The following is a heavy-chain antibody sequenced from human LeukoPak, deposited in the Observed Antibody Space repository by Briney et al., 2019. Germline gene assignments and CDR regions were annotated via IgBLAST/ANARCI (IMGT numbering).Heavy chain of an antibody. J-gene: IGHJ5*02. D-gene: IGHD3-10*01. Sequence: GASVKVSCKVSGYTLTELSIHWARQAPGKGLEWMGGFDPEDGETIYAQKFQGRVTMTEDTSTDTAYMELSSLRSEDTAVYYCATRREVQGVYQGYWFDPWGQGTLVTVSS. CDR3: ATRREVQGVYQGYWFDP. V-gene: IGHV1-24*01. CDR1: GYTLTELS. CDR2: FDPEDGET.